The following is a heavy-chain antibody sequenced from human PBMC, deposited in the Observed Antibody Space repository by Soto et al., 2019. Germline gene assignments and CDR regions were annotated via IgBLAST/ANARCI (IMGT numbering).Heavy chain of an antibody. CDR1: GGSISSYY. V-gene: IGHV4-59*01. CDR2: IYYSGST. D-gene: IGHD3-10*01. Sequence: SETLSLTCTVSGGSISSYYWSWIRQPPGKGLEWIGYIYYSGSTNYNPSLKSRVTISVDTSKNQFSLKLSSVTAADTAVYYCAGLWFGELLEGNWFDPWGQGTLVTVSS. J-gene: IGHJ5*02. CDR3: AGLWFGELLEGNWFDP.